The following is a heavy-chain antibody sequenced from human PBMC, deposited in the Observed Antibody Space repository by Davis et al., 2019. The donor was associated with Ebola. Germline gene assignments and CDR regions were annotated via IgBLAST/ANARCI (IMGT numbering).Heavy chain of an antibody. CDR2: ISSGSSTI. Sequence: PGGSLRLSCAASGFTFSSYSMTWVRQAPGKGLEWVSYISSGSSTIYYADSVKGRFTISRDNSKNTLYLQMNSLRAEDTAVYYCAREGSGYVDYWGQGTLVTVSS. D-gene: IGHD3-22*01. V-gene: IGHV3-48*01. J-gene: IGHJ4*02. CDR3: AREGSGYVDY. CDR1: GFTFSSYS.